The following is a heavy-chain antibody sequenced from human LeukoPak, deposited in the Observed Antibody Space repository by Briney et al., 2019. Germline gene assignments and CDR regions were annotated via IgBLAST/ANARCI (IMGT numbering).Heavy chain of an antibody. D-gene: IGHD2-21*02. CDR2: IATTGGST. CDR3: TKATSDIGHFFFTS. J-gene: IGHJ5*02. V-gene: IGHV3-23*01. CDR1: GFIFRNYV. Sequence: GGSLRLSCAASGFIFRNYVMRWVRQAPGKRLAWVSTIATTGGSTDYADSVKGRFTISRDNSKNTLYLQMNSLRVEDTAVYYCTKATSDIGHFFFTSWSQGTLVTVSS.